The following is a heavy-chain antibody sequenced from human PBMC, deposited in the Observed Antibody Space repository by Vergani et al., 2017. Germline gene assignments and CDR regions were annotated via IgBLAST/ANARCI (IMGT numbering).Heavy chain of an antibody. V-gene: IGHV3-43*02. CDR2: ISGDGGST. Sequence: EVQLVESGGGVVQPGGSLRLSCAASGFTFDDYAMHWVRQAPGKGLEWVSLISGDGGSTYYADSVKGRFTISRDNAKNSLYLQMNSLRAEDTAVYYCARAIAAAGTDYWGQGTLVTVSS. D-gene: IGHD6-13*01. CDR3: ARAIAAAGTDY. CDR1: GFTFDDYA. J-gene: IGHJ4*02.